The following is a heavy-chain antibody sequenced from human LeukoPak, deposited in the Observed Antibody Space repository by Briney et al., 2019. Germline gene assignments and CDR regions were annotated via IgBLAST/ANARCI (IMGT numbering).Heavy chain of an antibody. J-gene: IGHJ6*02. CDR1: GYTFTSYD. Sequence: ASVKVSCKASGYTFTSYDINWVRQATGQGLEWMGWMNPNSGNTGYAQKFQGRVTMTRNTSISTAYMELSSLRSEDTAVYYCAGSYNHDYGAFYGMDVWGQGTTVTVSS. D-gene: IGHD4-17*01. CDR2: MNPNSGNT. V-gene: IGHV1-8*01. CDR3: AGSYNHDYGAFYGMDV.